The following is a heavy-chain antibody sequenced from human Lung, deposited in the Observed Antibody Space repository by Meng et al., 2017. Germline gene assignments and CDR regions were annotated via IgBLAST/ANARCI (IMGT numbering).Heavy chain of an antibody. J-gene: IGHJ4*02. CDR2: INHSGST. V-gene: IGHV4-34*01. Sequence: QGPLQQGGAGLLEPSETLSLTVVVTGASFSDYYWSWIRQPPGKGLEWMGEINHSGSTNYNPSLESRATISVDTSQNNLSLKLSSVTAADSAVYYCARGPTTMAHDFDYWGQGTLVTVSS. CDR1: GASFSDYY. CDR3: ARGPTTMAHDFDY. D-gene: IGHD4-11*01.